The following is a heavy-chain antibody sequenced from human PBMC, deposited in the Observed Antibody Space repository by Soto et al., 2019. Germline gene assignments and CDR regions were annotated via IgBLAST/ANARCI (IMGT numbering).Heavy chain of an antibody. V-gene: IGHV4-34*01. CDR1: GGSFSGYY. Sequence: PSETLSLTCAVYGGSFSGYYWSWIRQPPGKGLEWIGEINHSGSTNYNPSLKSRVTISVDTSKNQFSLKLSSVTAADTAVYYCASRTRWIAAAGTGLGLVYWGQGTLVTVSS. CDR2: INHSGST. J-gene: IGHJ4*02. CDR3: ASRTRWIAAAGTGLGLVY. D-gene: IGHD6-13*01.